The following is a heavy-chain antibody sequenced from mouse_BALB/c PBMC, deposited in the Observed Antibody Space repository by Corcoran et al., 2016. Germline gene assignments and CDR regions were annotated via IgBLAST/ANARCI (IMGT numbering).Heavy chain of an antibody. CDR3: ARWGITTFDY. V-gene: IGHV1-18*01. CDR2: INPRSRGT. CDR1: GYTFTDYN. D-gene: IGHD1-1*01. J-gene: IGHJ2*01. Sequence: EVLMQQSGPELVKPGASVKITCKAYGYTFTDYNMDWVKQSHGKSLEWIGDINPRSRGTIYNQTFKGRATLTVDKSSSTAYMELRSLTSEDTAVYYCARWGITTFDYCGQRTTVTVSS.